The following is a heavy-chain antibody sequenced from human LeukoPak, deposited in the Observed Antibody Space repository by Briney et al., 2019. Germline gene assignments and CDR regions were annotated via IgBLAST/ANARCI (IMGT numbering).Heavy chain of an antibody. D-gene: IGHD6-13*01. CDR3: ARIGYSSSSLDY. V-gene: IGHV3-7*01. CDR2: IKQDGSQI. J-gene: IGHJ4*02. Sequence: GGSLRLSCAGSGFTFINYWMTWVRQAPGKGLEWVANIKQDGSQIYYVDSVKGRLTISRDNAKNSVYLQVNSLRVEDTAVYFCARIGYSSSSLDYRGQGTPVTVSS. CDR1: GFTFINYW.